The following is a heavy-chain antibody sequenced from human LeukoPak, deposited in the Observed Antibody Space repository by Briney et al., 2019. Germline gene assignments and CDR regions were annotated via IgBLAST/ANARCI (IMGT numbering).Heavy chain of an antibody. CDR1: GGSFIGYD. D-gene: IGHD6-13*01. CDR3: ARDTRIAADGWFDP. V-gene: IGHV4-34*01. CDR2: INHSGGT. Sequence: PSETLSLTCAVYGGSFIGYDWTWIRQPPGKGLEWIGEINHSGGTNYSPSLKSRVTISVDTSKNQFSLKLSSVTAADTAVYYCARDTRIAADGWFDPWGQGTLVTVSS. J-gene: IGHJ5*02.